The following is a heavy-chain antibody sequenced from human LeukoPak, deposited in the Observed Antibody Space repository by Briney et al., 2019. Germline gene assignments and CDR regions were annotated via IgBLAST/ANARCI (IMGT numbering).Heavy chain of an antibody. D-gene: IGHD6-19*01. V-gene: IGHV4-34*01. Sequence: SETLSLTCAVYGGSFSGYYWSWIRQPPGKGLEWIGEINHSGSTNYNLSLKSRVTISVDTSKNQFSLKLSSVTAADTAVYYCARAPTYSSGWYGYYYYGMDVWGQGTTVTVSS. CDR1: GGSFSGYY. CDR3: ARAPTYSSGWYGYYYYGMDV. J-gene: IGHJ6*02. CDR2: INHSGST.